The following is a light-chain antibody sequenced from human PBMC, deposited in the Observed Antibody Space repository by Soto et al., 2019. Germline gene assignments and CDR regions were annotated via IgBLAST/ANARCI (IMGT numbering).Light chain of an antibody. J-gene: IGLJ2*01. V-gene: IGLV4-69*01. CDR2: LNRDGSH. Sequence: QSVLTQSPSASASLGASVKLTCTLSSGHSDYGIAWHQQQPDKGPRYLMKLNRDGSHNKGDGIPDRFSGSSSGAERDLTISSVQSDDEADYYCHTRDTVVVFGGGTKLTVL. CDR3: HTRDTVVV. CDR1: SGHSDYG.